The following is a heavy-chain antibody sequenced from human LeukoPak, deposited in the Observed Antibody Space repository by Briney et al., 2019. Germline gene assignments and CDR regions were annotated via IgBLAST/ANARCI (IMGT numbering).Heavy chain of an antibody. J-gene: IGHJ6*02. CDR3: ARDRVLVSHGTNYYYGMDV. CDR2: ISAYNDNT. Sequence: ASVKVSCKTSAYTFTTYGITWVRQAPGQGLEWMGWISAYNDNTNYAQKVQGRVTMTTDTSTSTAYMELSSLRSDDTAVYYCARDRVLVSHGTNYYYGMDVWGQGTTVTVSS. CDR1: AYTFTTYG. V-gene: IGHV1-18*01. D-gene: IGHD2-2*01.